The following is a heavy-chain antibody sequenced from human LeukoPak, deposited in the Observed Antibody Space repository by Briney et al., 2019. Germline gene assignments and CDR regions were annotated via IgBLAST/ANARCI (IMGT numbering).Heavy chain of an antibody. J-gene: IGHJ4*02. CDR2: IYYSGRT. CDR1: GGSISSYY. V-gene: IGHV4-59*01. Sequence: SETLSLTCTVSGGSISSYYWSWIRQPPGKGLEWIGYIYYSGRTSYNPSLKSRPTISIDTSKNQLSLQLRSVTAADTAVCYCARGRITIFGVMVPLDHWGQGTLVTVSS. CDR3: ARGRITIFGVMVPLDH. D-gene: IGHD3-3*01.